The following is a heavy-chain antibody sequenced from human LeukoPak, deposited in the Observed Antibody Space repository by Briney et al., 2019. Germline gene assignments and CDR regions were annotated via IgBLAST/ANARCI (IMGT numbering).Heavy chain of an antibody. J-gene: IGHJ4*02. V-gene: IGHV3-23*01. CDR2: ISGSGGST. D-gene: IGHD6-6*01. Sequence: PGRSLRLSCAASGFTFSSYAMSWVRQAPGKGLEWVSAISGSGGSTYYADSVKGRFTISRDNSKNTLYLQMNSLRAEDTAVYYCAKPQNIGSSSGPSDYWGQGTLVTVSS. CDR1: GFTFSSYA. CDR3: AKPQNIGSSSGPSDY.